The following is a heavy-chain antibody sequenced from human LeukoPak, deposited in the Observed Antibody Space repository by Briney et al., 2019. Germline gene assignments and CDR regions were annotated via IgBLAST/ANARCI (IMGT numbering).Heavy chain of an antibody. CDR3: ARSGWNMNYYYYTDV. CDR1: GFIFSDYY. CDR2: MSGSGNTI. Sequence: GGSLRLSCAASGFIFSDYYMSWIRQAPGKGLEWVSYMSGSGNTIHYADSVKGRFTISRDNAKNSLYLQMNSLRAEDTAVYYCARSGWNMNYYYYTDVWGKGTTVTVSS. V-gene: IGHV3-11*01. D-gene: IGHD1/OR15-1a*01. J-gene: IGHJ6*03.